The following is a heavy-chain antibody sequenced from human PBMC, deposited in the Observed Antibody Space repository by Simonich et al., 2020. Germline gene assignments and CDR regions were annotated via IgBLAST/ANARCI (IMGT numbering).Heavy chain of an antibody. V-gene: IGHV4-34*01. J-gene: IGHJ2*01. CDR1: GGSFSGYY. Sequence: QVQLQQWGAGLLKPSETLSLPCAVYGGSFSGYYWSWIRQPPGKGLEWIGEINHSGSTNYNPSLKSRVTISVDTSKNQFSLKLSSVTAADTAVYYCARRANWNWYFDLWGRGTLVTVSS. CDR2: INHSGST. D-gene: IGHD1-1*01. CDR3: ARRANWNWYFDL.